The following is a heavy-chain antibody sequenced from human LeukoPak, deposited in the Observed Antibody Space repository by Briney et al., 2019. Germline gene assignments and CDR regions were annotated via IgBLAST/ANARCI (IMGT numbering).Heavy chain of an antibody. Sequence: ASVKVSCKASGCTFTSYYMHWVRQAPGQGLEWMGIINPSGGNTNYAQKLQGRVTMTTDTSTSTAYMELRSLRSDDTAVYYCARPQEEDGYNYNWAFDYWGQGTLVTVSS. V-gene: IGHV1-46*01. D-gene: IGHD5-24*01. CDR1: GCTFTSYY. J-gene: IGHJ4*02. CDR3: ARPQEEDGYNYNWAFDY. CDR2: INPSGGNT.